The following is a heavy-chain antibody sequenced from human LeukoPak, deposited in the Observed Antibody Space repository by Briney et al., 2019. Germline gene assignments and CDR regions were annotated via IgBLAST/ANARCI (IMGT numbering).Heavy chain of an antibody. CDR2: IYYSGST. CDR3: ARHQRVTTIGY. V-gene: IGHV4-59*05. D-gene: IGHD1-1*01. J-gene: IGHJ4*02. Sequence: SETLSLTCTVSGGSINNYYWSWIRQPPGKGLEWIGSIYYSGSTYYNPSLKSRVTISVDTSKNQFSLKVSSVTAADTAVYYCARHQRVTTIGYWGQGTLVTVSS. CDR1: GGSINNYY.